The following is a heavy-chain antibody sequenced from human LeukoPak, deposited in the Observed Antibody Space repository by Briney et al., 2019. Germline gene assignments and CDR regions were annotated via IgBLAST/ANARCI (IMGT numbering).Heavy chain of an antibody. CDR3: ARRLSGSWYFDL. D-gene: IGHD6-25*01. V-gene: IGHV4-59*08. CDR2: IYYSGST. J-gene: IGHJ2*01. CDR1: GGSISSYY. Sequence: SETLSLTCTVSGGSISSYYWSWIRQPPGKGLEWIGYIYYSGSTNYNPSLKSRVTISVDTSKNQFSLKLSSVTAADTAVYYCARRLSGSWYFDLWGRGTLVTVSS.